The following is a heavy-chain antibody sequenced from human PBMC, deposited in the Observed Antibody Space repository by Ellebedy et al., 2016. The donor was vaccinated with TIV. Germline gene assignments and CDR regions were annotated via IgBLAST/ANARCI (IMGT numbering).Heavy chain of an antibody. CDR2: IKDDGSDK. V-gene: IGHV3-7*01. Sequence: PGGSLRLSCAASGFSFSAYWMSWVRQAPGKGLEWVANIKDDGSDKYYVDSVRGRFTISRDNAKNSLYLQMNNVRTEDTAVYYCTRSTVGHGKMSQYWGQGTLVTVSS. J-gene: IGHJ1*01. CDR3: TRSTVGHGKMSQY. D-gene: IGHD5-24*01. CDR1: GFSFSAYW.